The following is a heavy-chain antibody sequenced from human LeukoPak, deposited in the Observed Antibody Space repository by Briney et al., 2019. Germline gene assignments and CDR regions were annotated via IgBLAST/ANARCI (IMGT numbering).Heavy chain of an antibody. V-gene: IGHV3-30-3*01. CDR3: AREYSSSRYYYYGMDV. CDR1: GFTFSSYA. D-gene: IGHD6-6*01. Sequence: PGRSLRLSCAASGFTFSSYAMHWVRQALGKGLEWVAVISYDGSSKYYADSVKGRFTISRDNSKNTLYLQMNSLRAEDTAVYYCAREYSSSRYYYYGMDVWGQGTTVTVSS. J-gene: IGHJ6*02. CDR2: ISYDGSSK.